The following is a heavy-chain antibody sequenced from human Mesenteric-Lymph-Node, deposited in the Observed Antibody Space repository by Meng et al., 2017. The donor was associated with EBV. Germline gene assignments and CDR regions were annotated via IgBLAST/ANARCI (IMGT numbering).Heavy chain of an antibody. CDR2: IYYSGST. CDR3: AIYENRGYTFDY. CDR1: GGSLNNINYY. J-gene: IGHJ4*02. D-gene: IGHD3-22*01. Sequence: QVQLQESGPGLVKPSETLSLTCSVSGGSLNNINYYWSWIRQPPGKRLEWLGYIYYSGSTNYNPSLKSRVTISIDTSKKQFSLKLSSVTAADTAVYYCAIYENRGYTFDYWGQGTLVTVS. V-gene: IGHV4-61*01.